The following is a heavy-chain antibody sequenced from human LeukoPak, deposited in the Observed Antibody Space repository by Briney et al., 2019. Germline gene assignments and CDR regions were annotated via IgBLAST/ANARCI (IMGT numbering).Heavy chain of an antibody. J-gene: IGHJ4*02. CDR2: IYYSGST. D-gene: IGHD2-2*01. V-gene: IGHV4-59*08. Sequence: SETLSLTCTVSGGSISSYYWSWIRQPPGKGLEWIGYIYYSGSTYYNPSLKSRVTISVDTSKNQFSLKLSSVTAADTAVYYCARLHMGYCSSTSCFAFDYWGQGTLVTVSS. CDR3: ARLHMGYCSSTSCFAFDY. CDR1: GGSISSYY.